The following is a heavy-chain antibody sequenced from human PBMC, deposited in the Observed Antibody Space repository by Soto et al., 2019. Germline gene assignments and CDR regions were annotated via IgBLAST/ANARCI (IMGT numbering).Heavy chain of an antibody. Sequence: GGSLRLSCAASGFTFDDYAMHWVRQAPGKGLEWVSGISWNSGSIGYADSVKGRFTISRDNAKNSLYLQMNSLRAEDTALYYCAKAFGAATVTPGDYFDYWGQGTLVTVSS. CDR1: GFTFDDYA. D-gene: IGHD4-17*01. CDR2: ISWNSGSI. CDR3: AKAFGAATVTPGDYFDY. J-gene: IGHJ4*02. V-gene: IGHV3-9*01.